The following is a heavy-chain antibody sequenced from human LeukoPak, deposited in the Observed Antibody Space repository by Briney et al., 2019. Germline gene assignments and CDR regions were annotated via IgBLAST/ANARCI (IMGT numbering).Heavy chain of an antibody. Sequence: SETLSLTCTVSGGSISSSSYYWGWIRQPPGKGLEWIGNIYYSGSTYYNPSLKSRITISVDTSKNQFSLKLNSVTAADTAVYYCARLGPYYDFWSGYLPVDYWGQGTLVTVSS. J-gene: IGHJ4*02. CDR3: ARLGPYYDFWSGYLPVDY. CDR2: IYYSGST. CDR1: GGSISSSSYY. V-gene: IGHV4-39*01. D-gene: IGHD3-3*01.